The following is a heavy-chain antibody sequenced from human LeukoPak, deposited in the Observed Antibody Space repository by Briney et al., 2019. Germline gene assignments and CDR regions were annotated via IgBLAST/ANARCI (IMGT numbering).Heavy chain of an antibody. CDR1: GYTFPSYG. Sequence: GASVKVSCKASGYTFPSYGISWVRQAPGQGLEWMGWISAYNGNTNYAQKLQGRVTMTTDTSTSTAYMELRSLRSDDTAVYYCAREGRLKYYDFWSGYSVLGSAGEIDYWGQGTLVTVSS. CDR3: AREGRLKYYDFWSGYSVLGSAGEIDY. J-gene: IGHJ4*02. D-gene: IGHD3-3*01. CDR2: ISAYNGNT. V-gene: IGHV1-18*01.